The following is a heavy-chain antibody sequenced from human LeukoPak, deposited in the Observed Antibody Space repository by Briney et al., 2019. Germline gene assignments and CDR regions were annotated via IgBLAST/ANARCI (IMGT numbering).Heavy chain of an antibody. CDR1: GVSISSSSYY. CDR3: ARSVDSLLNFDY. CDR2: ISYSGST. Sequence: SETLSLTCTVSGVSISSSSYYWGWIRQPPGKGLEWIGSISYSGSTYYNPSLNTRVTISVDTSKNQFSLKLSSVTAADTAIYYCARSVDSLLNFDYWGQGTLVTVSS. J-gene: IGHJ4*02. D-gene: IGHD3-22*01. V-gene: IGHV4-39*01.